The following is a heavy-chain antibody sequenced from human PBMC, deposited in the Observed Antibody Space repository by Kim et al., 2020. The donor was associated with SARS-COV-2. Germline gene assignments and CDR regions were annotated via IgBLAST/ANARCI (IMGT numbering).Heavy chain of an antibody. CDR2: IDPSDSYT. J-gene: IGHJ5*02. CDR1: GYSFTSYW. Sequence: GESLKISCKGSGYSFTSYWISWVRQMPGKGLEWMGRIDPSDSYTNYSPSFQGHVTISADKSISTAYLQWSSLKASDTAMYYCARSQVVPAAPNWFDPWGQGTLVTVSS. CDR3: ARSQVVPAAPNWFDP. V-gene: IGHV5-10-1*01. D-gene: IGHD2-2*01.